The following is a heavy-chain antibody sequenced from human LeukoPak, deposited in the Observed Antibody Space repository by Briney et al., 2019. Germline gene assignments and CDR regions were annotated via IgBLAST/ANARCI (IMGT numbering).Heavy chain of an antibody. J-gene: IGHJ5*02. D-gene: IGHD2-2*01. CDR3: ARDLPWVVVPAATRGNWLDP. Sequence: PSETLSLTCTVSGGSISSYYWSWIRQPAGKGLEWIGRIYTSGSTNYNPSLKSRVTMSVDTSKNQFSLKLSSVTAADTAVYYCARDLPWVVVPAATRGNWLDPWGQGTLVTISS. V-gene: IGHV4-4*07. CDR1: GGSISSYY. CDR2: IYTSGST.